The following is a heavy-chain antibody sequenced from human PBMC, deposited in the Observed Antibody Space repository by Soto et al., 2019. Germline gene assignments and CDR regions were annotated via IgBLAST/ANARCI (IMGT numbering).Heavy chain of an antibody. D-gene: IGHD3-3*02. V-gene: IGHV1-69*13. Sequence: SVNGSCKTSVGTFSTSAISWVRQAPGQGLEWMGGIMPVFPTPDYAQKFQGRVTITADESTSTAYMELSSLRSEDTAVYYCARDKDRQQLGGKYYYIMDGWGQGTTVTVS. CDR1: VGTFSTSA. J-gene: IGHJ6*01. CDR2: IMPVFPTP. CDR3: ARDKDRQQLGGKYYYIMDG.